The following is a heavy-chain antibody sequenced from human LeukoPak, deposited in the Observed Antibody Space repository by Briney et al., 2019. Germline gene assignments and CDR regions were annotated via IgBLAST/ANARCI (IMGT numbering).Heavy chain of an antibody. J-gene: IGHJ6*04. D-gene: IGHD3-10*01. CDR1: GFTFSSYW. CDR3: AKESMVRGVIRYYYGMDV. Sequence: PGGSLRLSRAASGFTFSSYWMSWVRQAPGKGREGVANIKQDRSEKYYVDSVKGRFTISRDNAKNSLYLQMNSVRAEDTAVYYCAKESMVRGVIRYYYGMDVWGKGTTVTVSS. V-gene: IGHV3-7*03. CDR2: IKQDRSEK.